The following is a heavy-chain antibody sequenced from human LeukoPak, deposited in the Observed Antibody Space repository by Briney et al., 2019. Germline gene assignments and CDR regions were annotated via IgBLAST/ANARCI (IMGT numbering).Heavy chain of an antibody. V-gene: IGHV3-7*01. D-gene: IGHD6-19*01. CDR1: GFTFSSYW. J-gene: IGHJ4*02. CDR3: ASSPPYSSGWRPFDY. Sequence: GGSLRLSCAASGFTFSSYWMSWVRQAPGKGLEWVANIKQDGSEKYYVDSVEGRFTISRDNAKNSLYLQMNSLRAEDTAVYYCASSPPYSSGWRPFDYWGQGTLVTVSS. CDR2: IKQDGSEK.